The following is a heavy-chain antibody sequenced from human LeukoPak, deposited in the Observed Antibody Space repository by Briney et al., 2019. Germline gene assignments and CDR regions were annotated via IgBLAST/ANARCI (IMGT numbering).Heavy chain of an antibody. D-gene: IGHD2-2*01. CDR3: ARFVVVPAATNYFDY. Sequence: SQTLSLTCTVSGGSISSGGYYWSWIRQPPGKGLEWIGYIYHSGSTYYNPSLKSRVTISVDRSKNQFSLKLSSVTAADTAVYYCARFVVVPAATNYFDYWGQGTLVTVSS. V-gene: IGHV4-30-2*01. CDR1: GGSISSGGYY. J-gene: IGHJ4*02. CDR2: IYHSGST.